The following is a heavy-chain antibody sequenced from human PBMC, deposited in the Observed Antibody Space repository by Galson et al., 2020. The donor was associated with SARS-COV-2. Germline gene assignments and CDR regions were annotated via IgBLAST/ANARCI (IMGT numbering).Heavy chain of an antibody. J-gene: IGHJ4*02. D-gene: IGHD6-19*01. Sequence: GESLTNPCKRSGSSFADYWIGWVRQMPGKGLQWLGGIYPGDSYTIYSPSFQGQVTVSADKSINTAYLQWSSLEASDTAMYYCARHGASDGWYEGIDYWGQGTLVTVSS. CDR3: ARHGASDGWYEGIDY. V-gene: IGHV5-51*01. CDR1: GSSFADYW. CDR2: IYPGDSYT.